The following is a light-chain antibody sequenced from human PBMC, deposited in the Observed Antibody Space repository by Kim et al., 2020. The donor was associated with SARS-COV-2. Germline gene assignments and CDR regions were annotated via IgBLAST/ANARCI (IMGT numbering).Light chain of an antibody. CDR3: QQYYSTPPT. V-gene: IGKV4-1*01. CDR2: WAS. Sequence: ATITCKSSQSVLYSSNNKNYLAWYQQKPGQPPKLLIYWASTRESGVPDRFSGSGSGTDFTLTISSLQAEDVAVYYCQQYYSTPPTFGQGTKVDIK. J-gene: IGKJ1*01. CDR1: QSVLYSSNNKNY.